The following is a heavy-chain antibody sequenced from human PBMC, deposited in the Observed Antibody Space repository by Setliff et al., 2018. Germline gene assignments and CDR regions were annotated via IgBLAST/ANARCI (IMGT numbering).Heavy chain of an antibody. Sequence: ASVKVPCKASGYILTSNAIHWVRQAPGQRLEWMGWISAAGGDAKYSQKFQDRVTITRDTSATTAYIGLSSLRSEDTAVYYCARARGSGARAFDIWGQGTMVTVSS. CDR3: ARARGSGARAFDI. D-gene: IGHD1-26*01. J-gene: IGHJ3*02. CDR1: GYILTSNA. CDR2: ISAAGGDA. V-gene: IGHV1-3*01.